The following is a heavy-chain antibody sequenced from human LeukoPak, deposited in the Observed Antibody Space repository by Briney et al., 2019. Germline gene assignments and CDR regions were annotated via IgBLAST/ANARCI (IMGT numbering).Heavy chain of an antibody. J-gene: IGHJ4*02. V-gene: IGHV4-39*01. CDR2: IYYSGST. D-gene: IGHD5-24*01. CDR3: ARQDRDGYNWEYYFDY. Sequence: SETLSLTCTVSGGSISSSSYYWGWIRQPPGEGLEWIGSIYYSGSTYYNPSLKSRVTISVDTSKNQFSMKLSSVTAADTAVYYCARQDRDGYNWEYYFDYWGQGTLVTVPS. CDR1: GGSISSSSYY.